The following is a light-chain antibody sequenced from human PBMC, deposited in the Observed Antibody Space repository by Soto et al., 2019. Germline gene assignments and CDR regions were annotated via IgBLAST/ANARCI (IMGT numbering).Light chain of an antibody. CDR2: KVS. CDR1: QILGYSDGSTY. Sequence: DVVMTQSPLSLPVTLGQPASISCRSSQILGYSDGSTYLTWFQQRPGQSPCRLIYKVSHRHSGVLERFISSGSGTAITLKISRVEAGDVGFYSCTQGTRWPLTFGQGTKV. J-gene: IGKJ1*01. CDR3: TQGTRWPLT. V-gene: IGKV2-30*01.